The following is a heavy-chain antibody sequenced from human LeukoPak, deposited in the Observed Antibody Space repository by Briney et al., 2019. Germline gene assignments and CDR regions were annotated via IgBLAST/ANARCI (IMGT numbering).Heavy chain of an antibody. V-gene: IGHV3-73*01. CDR3: PGSSSCY. CDR2: IRGKTYNYAT. Sequence: GGSLKLSCAAAGLRFSASAMHWVRQASGKGLEWVGHIRGKTYNYATAYTASVKGRFSISRDDSKDMAYLQMNSLKTEDTAVYYCPGSSSCYWGQGTLVTVSS. D-gene: IGHD6-6*01. CDR1: GLRFSASA. J-gene: IGHJ4*02.